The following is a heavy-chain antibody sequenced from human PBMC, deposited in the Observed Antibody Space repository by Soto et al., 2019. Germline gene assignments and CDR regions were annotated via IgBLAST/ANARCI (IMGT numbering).Heavy chain of an antibody. D-gene: IGHD5-12*01. V-gene: IGHV3-23*01. CDR3: AQADSTARGDVSFDY. CDR2: SGASGGIT. Sequence: WGSLRLSCAASGFSFTNFAMSWVRHAPGKGLEWVAGSGASGGITWYADSVKGRLSISRDNSKNTLYLQLNSLRFEDTAVYYCAQADSTARGDVSFDYWGPGTLVTGSS. CDR1: GFSFTNFA. J-gene: IGHJ4*02.